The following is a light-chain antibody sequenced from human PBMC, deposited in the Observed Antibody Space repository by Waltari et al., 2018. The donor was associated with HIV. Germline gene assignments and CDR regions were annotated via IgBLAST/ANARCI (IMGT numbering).Light chain of an antibody. V-gene: IGKV1-27*01. CDR2: AAS. CDR3: ERYHSAPLT. CDR1: QDIKNY. J-gene: IGKJ4*01. Sequence: DIQMTQSPSSLSASVGDRVPITCRANQDIKNYVVWYQQISGKTPNLLLYAASTLQSGGPSRLSGSGLGTDFTLTISSLQPEDVATYYCERYHSAPLTFGGGTKVEIK.